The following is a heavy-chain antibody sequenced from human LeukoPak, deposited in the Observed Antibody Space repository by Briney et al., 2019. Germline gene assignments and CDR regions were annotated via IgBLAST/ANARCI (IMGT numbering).Heavy chain of an antibody. V-gene: IGHV1-8*01. J-gene: IGHJ5*02. CDR3: ARGPRGRPYGSGSPPKYNWFDP. CDR1: GYTFTSYD. CDR2: MNPNSGNT. Sequence: GASVKVSCKASGYTFTSYDINWVRQATGQGLEWMGWMNPNSGNTGYAQKFQGRVTMTRNTSISTAYMGLSSLRSEDTAVYYCARGPRGRPYGSGSPPKYNWFDPWGQGTLVTVSS. D-gene: IGHD3-10*01.